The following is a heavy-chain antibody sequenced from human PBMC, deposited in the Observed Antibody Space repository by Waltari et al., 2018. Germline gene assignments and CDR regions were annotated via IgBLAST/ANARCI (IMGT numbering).Heavy chain of an antibody. D-gene: IGHD6-13*01. CDR1: GGTFSSYT. CDR2: IIPLRSIA. J-gene: IGHJ4*02. Sequence: QVQLVQSGAEVKKPGSSVKGSCKASGGTFSSYTISWVRQAPGQGLGWMGRIIPLRSIANYAQKFQGRVTMTADTSTSTAYMELKCLRAEDTAVYYCAKGAYSRTRFDYWGQGTLVTVSS. V-gene: IGHV1-69*02. CDR3: AKGAYSRTRFDY.